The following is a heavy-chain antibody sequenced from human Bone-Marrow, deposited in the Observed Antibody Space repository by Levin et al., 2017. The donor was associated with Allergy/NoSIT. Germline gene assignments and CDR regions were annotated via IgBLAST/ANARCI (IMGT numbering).Heavy chain of an antibody. CDR3: ARGLNDDKSIPNY. CDR1: GYSFTDFY. CDR2: INPKSGGT. V-gene: IGHV1-2*02. Sequence: ASVKVSCQTSGYSFTDFYIHWVRQAPGQGLEWMGWINPKSGGTTYTQKFQGRVTMTGDTSISTAYMELNSLRSDDTAIYYCARGLNDDKSIPNYWGQGTLVSVSS. J-gene: IGHJ4*02. D-gene: IGHD1-1*01.